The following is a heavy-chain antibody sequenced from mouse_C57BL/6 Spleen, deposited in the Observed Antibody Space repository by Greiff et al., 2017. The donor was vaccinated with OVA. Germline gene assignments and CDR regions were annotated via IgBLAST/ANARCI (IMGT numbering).Heavy chain of an antibody. CDR1: GYTFTSYW. Sequence: VQLQQSGAGLVKPGGSVKLSCKASGYTFTSYWMQWVKQRPGQGLEWIGEIDPSVSSTNYNQKFKGKSTLTVDTTSSTAYMRIKRLTSEEAAVYYGARYGGTPDYGGQGTTLTVSS. D-gene: IGHD1-1*01. CDR2: IDPSVSST. V-gene: IGHV1-50*01. J-gene: IGHJ2*01. CDR3: ARYGGTPDY.